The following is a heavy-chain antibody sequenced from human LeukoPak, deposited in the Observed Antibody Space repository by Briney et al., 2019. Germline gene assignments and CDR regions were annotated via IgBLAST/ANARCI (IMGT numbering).Heavy chain of an antibody. D-gene: IGHD3-10*01. CDR3: ARYSSYDYFDY. J-gene: IGHJ4*02. CDR2: IYYSGST. CDR1: GGSISSYY. V-gene: IGHV4-59*01. Sequence: ETSETLSLTCTVSGGSISSYYWSWIRQPPGKGLEWIGYIYYSGSTNYNPSPKSRVTISVDTSKNQFSLKLSSVTAADTAVYYCARYSSYDYFDYWGQGTLVTVSS.